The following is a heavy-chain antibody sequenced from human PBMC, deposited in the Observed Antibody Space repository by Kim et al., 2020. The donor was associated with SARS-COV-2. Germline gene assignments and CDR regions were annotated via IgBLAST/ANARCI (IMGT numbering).Heavy chain of an antibody. CDR2: ISNSGRTT. J-gene: IGHJ4*02. CDR3: AIEIPAPDTQPFDH. Sequence: GGSLRLSCGGSGFTFNNYALSWVRQAPGKGLEWVSAISNSGRTTSYADSVKGRFTISRDNSKNTLYLQMSSLRAEDTALYYCAIEIPAPDTQPFDHWGQGTLVTVSS. CDR1: GFTFNNYA. V-gene: IGHV3-23*01. D-gene: IGHD6-13*01.